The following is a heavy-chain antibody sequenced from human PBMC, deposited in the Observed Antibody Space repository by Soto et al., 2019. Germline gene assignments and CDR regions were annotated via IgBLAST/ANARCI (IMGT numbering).Heavy chain of an antibody. V-gene: IGHV2-5*02. J-gene: IGHJ3*02. CDR1: GFSLSTSGVG. D-gene: IGHD1-7*01. Sequence: SGPTLVNPTQTLTLTCTFSGFSLSTSGVGVGWIRQPPGKALEWLALIYWDDDKRYSPSLKSRLTITKDTSKNQVVLTMTNMDPVDTATYYCAHSGTASPWNYRKHDSFDIWGQGTMVTVSS. CDR2: IYWDDDK. CDR3: AHSGTASPWNYRKHDSFDI.